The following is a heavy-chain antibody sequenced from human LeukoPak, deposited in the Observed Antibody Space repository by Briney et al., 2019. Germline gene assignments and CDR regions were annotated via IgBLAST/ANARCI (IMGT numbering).Heavy chain of an antibody. CDR3: ARDLSGWPLFDY. J-gene: IGHJ4*02. D-gene: IGHD6-19*01. CDR2: ISYDGSNK. Sequence: GGSLRLSCAASGFTFSSYAMHWVRQAPGKGLEWVAVISYDGSNKYYADSVKGRFTISRDNSKNTLYLQMNSLRAEDTAVYYCARDLSGWPLFDYWGQGTLVTVSS. CDR1: GFTFSSYA. V-gene: IGHV3-30-3*01.